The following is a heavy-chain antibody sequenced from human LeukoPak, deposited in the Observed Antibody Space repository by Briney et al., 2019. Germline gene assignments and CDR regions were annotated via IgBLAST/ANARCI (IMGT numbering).Heavy chain of an antibody. V-gene: IGHV4-61*01. CDR3: ARSYSFDAFDI. CDR2: IYYSGST. CDR1: GGSVSSGSYY. D-gene: IGHD5-18*01. J-gene: IGHJ3*02. Sequence: SETLSLTCTVSGGSVSSGSYYRSWIRQPPGKGLEWIGYIYYSGSTNYNPSLKSRVTISVDTSKNQFSLKLSSVTAADTAVYYCARSYSFDAFDIWGQGTMVTVSS.